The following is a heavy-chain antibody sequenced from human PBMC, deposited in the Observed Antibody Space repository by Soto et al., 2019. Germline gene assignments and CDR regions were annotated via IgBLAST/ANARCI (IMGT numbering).Heavy chain of an antibody. D-gene: IGHD3-10*01. CDR1: GYTFTSYG. Sequence: ASVKVSCKASGYTFTSYGISWVRQAPGQGLEWMGWISAYNGNTNYAQKLQGRVTMTTDTSTSTAYMELRSLRSDDTAVYYCGGSGWVNMGRGGLVFYPWGQGTLVTVSS. V-gene: IGHV1-18*01. CDR2: ISAYNGNT. CDR3: GGSGWVNMGRGGLVFYP. J-gene: IGHJ5*02.